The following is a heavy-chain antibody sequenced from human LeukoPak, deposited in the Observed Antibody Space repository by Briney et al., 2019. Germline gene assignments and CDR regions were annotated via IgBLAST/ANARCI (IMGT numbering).Heavy chain of an antibody. CDR3: ARQALWFFDH. J-gene: IGHJ4*02. V-gene: IGHV4-39*01. Sequence: SETLSLTCTVSGGSISSNSNYWAWIRQPPGRGPEWIGSISYGGSTYYSPSLESRVTISVDTSKNQFSLNLSSVTAADTAVYYCARQALWFFDHWGQGTLVTVSS. D-gene: IGHD2-21*01. CDR2: ISYGGST. CDR1: GGSISSNSNY.